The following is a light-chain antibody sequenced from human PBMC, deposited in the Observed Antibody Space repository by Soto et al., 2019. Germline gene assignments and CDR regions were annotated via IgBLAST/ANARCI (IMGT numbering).Light chain of an antibody. CDR1: ESVSSN. CDR2: GAS. V-gene: IGKV3-15*01. J-gene: IGKJ1*01. CDR3: QQYNKWRT. Sequence: EIVMTQSPATLSVSPGERATLSCRASESVSSNLAWYQQKPGQAPRLLIYGASTRATGIPARVSGSGSGTEFTLTISSLQAEYFAVYYCQQYNKWRTFGQGTKVEVK.